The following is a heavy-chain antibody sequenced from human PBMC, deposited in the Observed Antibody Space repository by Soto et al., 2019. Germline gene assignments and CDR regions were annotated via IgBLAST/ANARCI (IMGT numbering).Heavy chain of an antibody. Sequence: ASVKVSCKASGYTFTAYPLHWVRQAPGQRLEWMGWINVANGDTGYSQKFQGRVTFTRDTSASTVYMELSSLTSEDTAVYYCARKDYYGAGFYCFDHWGQGTLVTVSS. J-gene: IGHJ4*02. CDR2: INVANGDT. D-gene: IGHD3-10*01. CDR3: ARKDYYGAGFYCFDH. V-gene: IGHV1-3*01. CDR1: GYTFTAYP.